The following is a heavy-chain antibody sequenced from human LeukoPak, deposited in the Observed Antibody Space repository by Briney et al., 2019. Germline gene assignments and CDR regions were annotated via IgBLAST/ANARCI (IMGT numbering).Heavy chain of an antibody. Sequence: SETLSLTCTVSGGSIGIYYWSWIRQPAGKGLEWIGRIYNSGRTKYSPSLESRVTMSIDTSKNQFSLKLSSVSAADTAVYYCARVAMYEFFFDYWGQGTLVTVSS. V-gene: IGHV4-4*07. CDR3: ARVAMYEFFFDY. CDR2: IYNSGRT. D-gene: IGHD2-8*01. CDR1: GGSIGIYY. J-gene: IGHJ4*02.